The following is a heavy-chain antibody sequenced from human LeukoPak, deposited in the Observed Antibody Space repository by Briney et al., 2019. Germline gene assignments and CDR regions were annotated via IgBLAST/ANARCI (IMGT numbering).Heavy chain of an antibody. CDR1: GFTVSSNY. V-gene: IGHV3-53*01. Sequence: GGSLRLSCAASGFTVSSNYMSWVRQAPGKGLEWVSVIYSGGSTYYADSVKGRFTISRDNSKNMLYLQMNSLRAEDTAVYYCARAPADGGDYYGMDVWGKGTTVTVSS. CDR2: IYSGGST. D-gene: IGHD5-24*01. CDR3: ARAPADGGDYYGMDV. J-gene: IGHJ6*04.